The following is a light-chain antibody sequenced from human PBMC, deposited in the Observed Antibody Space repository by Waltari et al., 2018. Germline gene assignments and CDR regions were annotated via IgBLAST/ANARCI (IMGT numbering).Light chain of an antibody. V-gene: IGKV3-11*01. CDR3: QQRSNWIT. J-gene: IGKJ5*01. CDR2: DAS. Sequence: EIVLTQSPATMSLSPGERATLSCRASQSVSSYLAWYQQKPGQAPRLLIDDASNRATGIPARFSGSGSGTDFTLTICSLEPEDFAIYYCQQRSNWITFDQGTRLEIK. CDR1: QSVSSY.